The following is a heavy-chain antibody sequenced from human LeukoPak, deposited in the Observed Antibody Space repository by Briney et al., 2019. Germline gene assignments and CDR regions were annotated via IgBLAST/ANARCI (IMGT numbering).Heavy chain of an antibody. CDR2: IDGSSRSL. J-gene: IGHJ3*02. CDR1: GFTFRTYS. D-gene: IGHD1-26*01. V-gene: IGHV3-21*01. Sequence: PGGSLRLSCAASGFTFRTYSMNWVRQAPGKGLEWVSSIDGSSRSLYYADAVKGRFTISRDNAKNSLYLQMNSLRAEDTAVYYCARESGGTYYGAFDIWGQGTMVTVSS. CDR3: ARESGGTYYGAFDI.